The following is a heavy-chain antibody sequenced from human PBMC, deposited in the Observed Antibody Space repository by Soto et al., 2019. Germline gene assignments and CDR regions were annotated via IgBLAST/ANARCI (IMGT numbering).Heavy chain of an antibody. CDR1: GYTFTSYG. Sequence: QVQRVQSGAEVKKPGASVKVSCKASGYTFTSYGISWVRQAPGQGLEWMGWISAYNGNTNYAQKLQGRVTMTTDTSTSTAYIELRSLRFDDTAVYYCASSTIPPRVFDPWGQGTLVTVSS. J-gene: IGHJ5*02. CDR3: ASSTIPPRVFDP. CDR2: ISAYNGNT. D-gene: IGHD3-9*01. V-gene: IGHV1-18*01.